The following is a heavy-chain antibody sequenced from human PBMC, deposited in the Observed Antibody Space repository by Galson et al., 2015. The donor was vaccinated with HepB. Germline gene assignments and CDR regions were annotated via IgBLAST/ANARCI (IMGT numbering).Heavy chain of an antibody. V-gene: IGHV1-2*06. CDR1: GYTFTGYL. J-gene: IGHJ6*02. CDR3: ARKSAYDSNHYYGMDV. Sequence: SVKVSCKASGYTFTGYLMHWVRQAPGQGLEWMGRINPNKGDTNYAQKFQGRVTMTRDTSITTAYMELSSLTSDDTAVYYCARKSAYDSNHYYGMDVWGQGTMVTVSS. D-gene: IGHD5-12*01. CDR2: INPNKGDT.